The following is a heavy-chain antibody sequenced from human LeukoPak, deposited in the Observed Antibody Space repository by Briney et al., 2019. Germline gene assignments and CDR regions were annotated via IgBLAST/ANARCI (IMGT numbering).Heavy chain of an antibody. Sequence: GASVKVSCKASGGTFTSDAISWVRQAPGQGLEWMGGIIPIFGTANYAQKFQGRVTIVADESTSTAYMELSSLRSEDTAVYYCARELSGSYAPFDYWGQGTLVTVSS. CDR1: GGTFTSDA. CDR3: ARELSGSYAPFDY. J-gene: IGHJ4*02. CDR2: IIPIFGTA. D-gene: IGHD1-26*01. V-gene: IGHV1-69*13.